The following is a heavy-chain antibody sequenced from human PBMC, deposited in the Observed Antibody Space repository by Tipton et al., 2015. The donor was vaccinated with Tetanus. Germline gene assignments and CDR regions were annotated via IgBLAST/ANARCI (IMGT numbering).Heavy chain of an antibody. J-gene: IGHJ6*02. CDR3: ARDRGDYIYYGMAV. CDR1: GYTFTGYY. V-gene: IGHV1-2*02. D-gene: IGHD3-22*01. CDR2: IDPNSGGT. Sequence: QLVQSGAEVKKPGASVKVSCKASGYTFTGYYIYWVRQAPGQGLEWMGWIDPNSGGTVYAQKFQGRVTMTRDTSISTAYMGLRSLRSDDTAVYYCARDRGDYIYYGMAVGGPGPSVP.